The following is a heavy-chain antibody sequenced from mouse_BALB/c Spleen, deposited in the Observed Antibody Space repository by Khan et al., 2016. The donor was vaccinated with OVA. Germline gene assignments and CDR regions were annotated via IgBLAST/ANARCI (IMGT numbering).Heavy chain of an antibody. J-gene: IGHJ4*01. CDR2: MWGDGST. Sequence: QVQLQQSGPGLVAPSQSLSITCTVSGFSLTNYGVNWVRQPPGKGLEWLGVMWGDGSTNFYSALKSRLNISKDNSQGQVFLELNSLQTDDTATCYCAKFTPDYYSMDYWGQGTSVTVSS. D-gene: IGHD1-1*01. V-gene: IGHV2-3*01. CDR3: AKFTPDYYSMDY. CDR1: GFSLTNYG.